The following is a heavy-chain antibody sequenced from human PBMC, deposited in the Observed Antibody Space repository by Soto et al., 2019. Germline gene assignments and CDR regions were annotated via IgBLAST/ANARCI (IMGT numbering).Heavy chain of an antibody. CDR2: ISYDGSDK. CDR1: GFTFRSYG. CDR3: AKYPSNDYGDYSPEAKYGMDV. D-gene: IGHD4-17*01. V-gene: IGHV3-30*18. J-gene: IGHJ6*02. Sequence: QVQLVESGGGVVQPGRSLRLCCTASGFTFRSYGMHWVRQAPGKGLQWVAVISYDGSDKNYADSVKGRFTISRDNSKNTLNLQMNSLRAEDTAVYYCAKYPSNDYGDYSPEAKYGMDVWGQGTTVTVSS.